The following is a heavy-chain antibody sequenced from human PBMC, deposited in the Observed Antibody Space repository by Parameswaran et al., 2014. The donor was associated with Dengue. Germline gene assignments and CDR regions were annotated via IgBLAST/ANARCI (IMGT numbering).Heavy chain of an antibody. CDR3: ARCYDFSSGSPFDY. CDR2: ITSSSDYI. V-gene: IGHV3-21*01. J-gene: IGHJ4*02. Sequence: VRQMPGKGLEWVSSITSSSDYIYYADSVKGRFTISRDNAKNSLYLQMNSLRAGDTAVYYCARCYDFSSGSPFDYWGQGTLVTVSS. D-gene: IGHD3-3*01.